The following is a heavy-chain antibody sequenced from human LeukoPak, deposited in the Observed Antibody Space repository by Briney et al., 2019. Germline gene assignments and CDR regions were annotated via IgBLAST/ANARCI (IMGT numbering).Heavy chain of an antibody. J-gene: IGHJ4*02. CDR3: ARDDRWELRSPHYFDY. D-gene: IGHD1-26*01. Sequence: GETLRLSCAASGFTFSSYSMNWVRQAPGKGLEWVSSTSSSSYIYYADSVKGRFTISRDNAKNSLYLQMNSLRAEDTAVYYCARDDRWELRSPHYFDYWGQGTLVTVSS. CDR1: GFTFSSYS. V-gene: IGHV3-21*01. CDR2: TSSSSYI.